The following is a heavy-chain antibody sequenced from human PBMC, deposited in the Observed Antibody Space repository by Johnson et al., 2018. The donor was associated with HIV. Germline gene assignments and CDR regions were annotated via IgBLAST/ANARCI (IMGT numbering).Heavy chain of an antibody. CDR3: ARDSPRIMGVPDAFDI. CDR1: GFTFSSYG. CDR2: IRYDGSNK. J-gene: IGHJ3*02. Sequence: QVQLVESGGGVVQPGGSLRLSCAASGFTFSSYGMHWVRQAPGKGLEWVAFIRYDGSNKYYADSVKGRFIISRDNSKNTLYLQMNSLRAEDTAVYYCARDSPRIMGVPDAFDIWGQGTMVTVSS. D-gene: IGHD1-26*01. V-gene: IGHV3-30*02.